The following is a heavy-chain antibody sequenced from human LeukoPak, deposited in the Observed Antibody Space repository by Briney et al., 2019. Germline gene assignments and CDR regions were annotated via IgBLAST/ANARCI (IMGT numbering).Heavy chain of an antibody. CDR1: GGSISSGRYY. Sequence: SETLSLTCTVSGGSISSGRYYWSWIRQSAGKGLQWIGRINTSGTTNYNPSLKSRVTISLDTSKNQFSLRLNSVTAADTALYYCVRDSTTTWYGQDYWGQGILVIVSS. CDR3: VRDSTTTWYGQDY. V-gene: IGHV4-61*02. J-gene: IGHJ4*02. CDR2: INTSGTT. D-gene: IGHD6-13*01.